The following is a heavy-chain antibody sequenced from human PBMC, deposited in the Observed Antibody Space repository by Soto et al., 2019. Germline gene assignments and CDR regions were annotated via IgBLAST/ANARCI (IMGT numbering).Heavy chain of an antibody. V-gene: IGHV3-15*01. J-gene: IGHJ6*02. D-gene: IGHD3-9*01. CDR1: GFTFTDAW. Sequence: GGSLRISCAGSGFTFTDAWINWVRQVPGKGLEWVGRIQIKAVGGATHYAAPVKDRVTISRDYSENTAYLQLDSLESEDTAVYYCATPDPGLTHVFYNMDFWGQGTTVTVSS. CDR3: ATPDPGLTHVFYNMDF. CDR2: IQIKAVGGAT.